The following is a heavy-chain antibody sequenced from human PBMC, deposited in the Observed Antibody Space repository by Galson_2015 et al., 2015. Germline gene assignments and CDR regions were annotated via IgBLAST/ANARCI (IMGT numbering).Heavy chain of an antibody. J-gene: IGHJ6*02. V-gene: IGHV5-51*03. D-gene: IGHD2-15*01. CDR2: IYPGDSDT. CDR1: AYSFTTYW. CDR3: ARSVGSGRRCYYYGMDV. Sequence: QSGAEVKKPGESLKISCKGSAYSFTTYWIGWVRQMPGKGLEWMGIIYPGDSDTRYSPSFQGQVTISADKSISTAYLQWSSLKASDTAMYYCARSVGSGRRCYYYGMDVWGQGTTVTVSS.